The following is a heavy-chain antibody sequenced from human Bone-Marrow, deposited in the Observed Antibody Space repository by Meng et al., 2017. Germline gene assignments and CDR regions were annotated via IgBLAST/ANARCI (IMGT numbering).Heavy chain of an antibody. V-gene: IGHV4-34*01. D-gene: IGHD2-15*01. J-gene: IGHJ4*02. Sequence: QVQLQQCGAGLLKPSETLTLTCAVYGGSFCGYYWCWIRQPPGKGLEWIGEINHSGSTNYNPSLKSRVTISVDTSKNQFSLKLSSVTAADTAVYYCARGGYCSGGSCNWGQGTLVTVSS. CDR3: ARGGYCSGGSCN. CDR2: INHSGST. CDR1: GGSFCGYY.